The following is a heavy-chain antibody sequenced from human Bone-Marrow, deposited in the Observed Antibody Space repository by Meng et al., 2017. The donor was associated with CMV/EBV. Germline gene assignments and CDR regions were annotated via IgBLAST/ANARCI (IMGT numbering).Heavy chain of an antibody. CDR1: GYTFTSYA. J-gene: IGHJ6*02. D-gene: IGHD6-13*01. CDR3: AREAAAGRKGPYSDMDV. V-gene: IGHV1-3*02. CDR2: SNAGNGNT. Sequence: ASVKVSCKASGYTFTSYAMHWVRQAPGQRLEWMGWSNAGNGNTKYSQEFQGRVTITRDTSASTAYVELSSLRSDDTAMYYCAREAAAGRKGPYSDMDVWGQGTTVTVSS.